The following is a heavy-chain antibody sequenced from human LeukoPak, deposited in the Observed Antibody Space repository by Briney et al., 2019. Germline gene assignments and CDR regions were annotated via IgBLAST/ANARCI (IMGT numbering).Heavy chain of an antibody. D-gene: IGHD1-26*01. CDR3: ARDQGGSDPYYFDY. Sequence: GGSLRLSCAASGFTFSSYNMNWVRQAPGKGLEWVSSISSSSTYIYCADSVKGRFTISRDNAKKSLYLQMNSLRAEDTAVYYCARDQGGSDPYYFDYWGQGTLVTVSS. V-gene: IGHV3-21*01. CDR2: ISSSSTYI. J-gene: IGHJ4*02. CDR1: GFTFSSYN.